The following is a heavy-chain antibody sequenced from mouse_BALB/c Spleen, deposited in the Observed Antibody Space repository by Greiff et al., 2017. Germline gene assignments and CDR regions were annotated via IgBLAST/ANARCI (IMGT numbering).Heavy chain of an antibody. Sequence: DVKLVESGGGLVKPGGSLKLSCAASGFTFSSYAMSWVRQTPEKRLEWVASISSGGSTYYPDSVKGRFTISRDNARNILYLQMSSLRSEDTAMYYCARGDYGSSYVCAYWGQVTLVTVSA. CDR2: ISSGGST. J-gene: IGHJ3*01. V-gene: IGHV5-6-5*01. CDR3: ARGDYGSSYVCAY. D-gene: IGHD1-1*01. CDR1: GFTFSSYA.